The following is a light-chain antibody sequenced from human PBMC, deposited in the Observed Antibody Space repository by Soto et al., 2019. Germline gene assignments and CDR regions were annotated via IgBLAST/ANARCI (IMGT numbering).Light chain of an antibody. V-gene: IGKV3-20*01. J-gene: IGKJ1*01. CDR2: GAS. Sequence: PGERATLSCRASQSVSSSYLAWYQQKPGQAPRLLIYGASSRATGIPDRFSGSGSGTDFTLTISRLEPEDFAVYYCQQYGSSPPWTFGQGTKVEIK. CDR1: QSVSSSY. CDR3: QQYGSSPPWT.